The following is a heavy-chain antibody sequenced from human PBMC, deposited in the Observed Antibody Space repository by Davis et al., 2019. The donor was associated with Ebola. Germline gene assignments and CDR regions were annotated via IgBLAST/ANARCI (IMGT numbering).Heavy chain of an antibody. CDR2: INPSGGST. CDR1: GYTFTSYY. V-gene: IGHV1-46*01. J-gene: IGHJ6*04. Sequence: AASVKVSCKASGYTFTSYYMHWVRQAPGQGLEWMGIINPSGGSTSYAQKFQGRVTMTRDTSTSTVYMELSSLRSDDTAVYYCARVRYCGGDCSRHYYYGMDVWGKGTTVTVSS. D-gene: IGHD2-21*02. CDR3: ARVRYCGGDCSRHYYYGMDV.